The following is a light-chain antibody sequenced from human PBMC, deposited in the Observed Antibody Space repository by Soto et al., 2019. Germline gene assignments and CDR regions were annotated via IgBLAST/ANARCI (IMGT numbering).Light chain of an antibody. J-gene: IGKJ2*01. CDR2: MIS. CDR3: MQATQAYT. V-gene: IGKV2-24*01. CDR1: QSLVHGDGNTY. Sequence: DIVLTQTPLSSPVTLGQPASISCRSSQSLVHGDGNTYLSWLQQRPGQPPRLLIYMISNRFSGVPDRFAGSGAGTDFTLRISGVEAADVGVYYCMQATQAYTFGQGTKLEIK.